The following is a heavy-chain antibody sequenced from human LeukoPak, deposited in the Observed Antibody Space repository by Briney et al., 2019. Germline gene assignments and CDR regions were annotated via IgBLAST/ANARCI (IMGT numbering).Heavy chain of an antibody. CDR2: IYTSGST. D-gene: IGHD6-19*01. Sequence: SETLSLTCTVSGGSISSYYWSWIRQPAGKGLEWIGRIYTSGSTNYNPSLKSRVTMSVDTSKNQFSLKLSSVTAADTAVYYCARERHSSGWYYYCYMDVWGKGTTVTISS. V-gene: IGHV4-4*07. CDR1: GGSISSYY. CDR3: ARERHSSGWYYYCYMDV. J-gene: IGHJ6*03.